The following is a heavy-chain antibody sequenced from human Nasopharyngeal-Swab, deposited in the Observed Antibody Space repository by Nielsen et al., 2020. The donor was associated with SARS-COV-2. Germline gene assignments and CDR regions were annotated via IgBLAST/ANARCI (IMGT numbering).Heavy chain of an antibody. V-gene: IGHV3-7*01. CDR1: GFTFSSYW. J-gene: IGHJ4*02. D-gene: IGHD3-3*01. CDR2: IKQDGSEK. Sequence: GSLRLSCAASGFTFSSYWMSWVRQAPGKGLEWVANIKQDGSEKYYVDSVKGRFTISRDNAKNSLYLQMNSLRAEDTAVYYCARRNLYYDFWSGYYYYFDYWGQGTLVTVSS. CDR3: ARRNLYYDFWSGYYYYFDY.